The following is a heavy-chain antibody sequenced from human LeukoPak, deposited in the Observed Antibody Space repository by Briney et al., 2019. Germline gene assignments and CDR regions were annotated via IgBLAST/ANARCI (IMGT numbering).Heavy chain of an antibody. D-gene: IGHD3-10*01. Sequence: ASVKPSCKASGYPFTASYMPWVRQAAGPRLEWLGWMNPNSGGTNYSQKFQGRVTMTRDTSISTAYMELSRLRSDDTAVYYCARTRKTQMVRELWNWFDPWGQGTLVTVSS. CDR2: MNPNSGGT. CDR1: GYPFTASY. J-gene: IGHJ5*02. CDR3: ARTRKTQMVRELWNWFDP. V-gene: IGHV1-2*02.